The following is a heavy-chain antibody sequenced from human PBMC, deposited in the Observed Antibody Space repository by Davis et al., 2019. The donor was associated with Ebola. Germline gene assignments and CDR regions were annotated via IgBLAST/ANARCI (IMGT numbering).Heavy chain of an antibody. Sequence: GESLKISCKGSGYSFTSYWIGWVRQMPGKGLEWMGIIYPGDSDTRYSPSFQGQVTISADKSISTAYLQWSSLKASDTAMYYCARPLLLTGVGHRYYYYYGMDVWGQGTTFTVSS. CDR3: ARPLLLTGVGHRYYYYYGMDV. J-gene: IGHJ6*02. D-gene: IGHD1-20*01. CDR2: IYPGDSDT. V-gene: IGHV5-51*01. CDR1: GYSFTSYW.